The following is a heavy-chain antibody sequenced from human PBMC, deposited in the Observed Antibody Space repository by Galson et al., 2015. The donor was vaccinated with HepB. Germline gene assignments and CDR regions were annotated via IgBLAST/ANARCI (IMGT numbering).Heavy chain of an antibody. J-gene: IGHJ6*02. CDR3: ARGGWNGKWYQLRPQFYYYYGMDV. CDR2: IYTSGST. D-gene: IGHD2-2*01. CDR1: GGSISSGSYY. V-gene: IGHV4-61*02. Sequence: TLSLTCTVSGGSISSGSYYWSWIRQPAGKGLEWIGRIYTSGSTNYNPSLKSRVTISVDTSKNQFSLKLSSVTAADTAVYYCARGGWNGKWYQLRPQFYYYYGMDVWGQGTTVTVSS.